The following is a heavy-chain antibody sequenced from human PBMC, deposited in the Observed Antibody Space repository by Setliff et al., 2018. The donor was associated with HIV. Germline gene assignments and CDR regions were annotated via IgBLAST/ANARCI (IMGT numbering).Heavy chain of an antibody. CDR2: ISAYNGGT. CDR3: ARNSFPRAVTGTGPLFDY. Sequence: GASVKVSCKASGYTFTSYGISWLRQAPGQGLEWMGWISAYNGGTQSTQRFQGRVTMTTDTSTNTAYMEVRSLRSDDTAVYYCARNSFPRAVTGTGPLFDYWGQGTLVTVSS. CDR1: GYTFTSYG. D-gene: IGHD6-19*01. J-gene: IGHJ4*02. V-gene: IGHV1-18*01.